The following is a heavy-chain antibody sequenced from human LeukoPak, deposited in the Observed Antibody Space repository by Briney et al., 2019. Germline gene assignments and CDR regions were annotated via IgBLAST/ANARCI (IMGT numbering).Heavy chain of an antibody. V-gene: IGHV3-74*01. CDR1: GFTFSSYW. CDR3: ARVRYDSSGYYWKNYFDY. Sequence: GGSLRLSCAASGFTFSSYWMHWVRQAPGKGLVWVSRINSDGSNTNYADSVKGRFPISRNNAKTTLYLQMNSLRAEDTAVYYCARVRYDSSGYYWKNYFDYWGQGTLVTVSS. CDR2: INSDGSNT. D-gene: IGHD3-22*01. J-gene: IGHJ4*02.